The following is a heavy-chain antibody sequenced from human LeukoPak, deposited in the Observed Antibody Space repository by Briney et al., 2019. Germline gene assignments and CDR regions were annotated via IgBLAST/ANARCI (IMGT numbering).Heavy chain of an antibody. CDR3: VRNLDFWGDSEDY. CDR1: GFTFSSYG. D-gene: IGHD3-3*01. V-gene: IGHV3-30*03. Sequence: GGSLRLSCAASGFTFSSYGMHWVRQAPGKGLEWVAVISYDGSNKYYADSVKGRFTISRDNSKNTLYLQMNSLRAEDTAVYYCVRNLDFWGDSEDYWGQGTLVTVSS. J-gene: IGHJ4*02. CDR2: ISYDGSNK.